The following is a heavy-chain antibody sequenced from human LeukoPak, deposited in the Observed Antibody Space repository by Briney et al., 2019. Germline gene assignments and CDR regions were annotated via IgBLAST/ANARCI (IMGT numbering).Heavy chain of an antibody. V-gene: IGHV4-38-2*02. D-gene: IGHD5-24*01. Sequence: SETLSLTCTVSGYSMSSGYYWGWIRQTPGKGLEWIGSIHHSGSTYYNPSLKSRVTISVDTSKNQFSLKLSSVTAADTAVYYCARVEMATITLDYWGQGTLVTVSS. J-gene: IGHJ4*02. CDR1: GYSMSSGYY. CDR2: IHHSGST. CDR3: ARVEMATITLDY.